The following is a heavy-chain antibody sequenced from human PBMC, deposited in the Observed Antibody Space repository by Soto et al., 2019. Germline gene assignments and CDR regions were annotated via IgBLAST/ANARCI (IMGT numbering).Heavy chain of an antibody. Sequence: QVQLQESGPGLVKPSETLSLTCTVSGGSISSYYWSWIRQPPGKGLEWIGYINYSGSTNYNPSLKSRVPISVDTSKNQFSLKLSSVTVADTAVFYCARSVSSGWPYFDYWGQGTLLTVSS. CDR1: GGSISSYY. J-gene: IGHJ4*02. V-gene: IGHV4-59*08. CDR3: ARSVSSGWPYFDY. CDR2: INYSGST. D-gene: IGHD6-19*01.